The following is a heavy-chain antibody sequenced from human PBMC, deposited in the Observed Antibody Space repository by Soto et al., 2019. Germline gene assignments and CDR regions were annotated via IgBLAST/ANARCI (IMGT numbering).Heavy chain of an antibody. CDR1: GFTFSTYG. V-gene: IGHV3-33*01. D-gene: IGHD1-26*01. CDR3: ARWEGQSRSWDL. J-gene: IGHJ5*02. Sequence: GGSLRLSCAASGFTFSTYGMHWVRQAPGEGLEWVAGVGYDGSKEFYVDSLKGRLTVSRDNSKSTLYLQMSSLRAEDTAFYYCARWEGQSRSWDLWGQGSLVTVSS. CDR2: VGYDGSKE.